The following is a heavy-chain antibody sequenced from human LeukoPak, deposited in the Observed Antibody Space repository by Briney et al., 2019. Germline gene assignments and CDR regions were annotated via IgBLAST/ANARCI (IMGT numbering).Heavy chain of an antibody. Sequence: SVRVSCKASGGTFSIYAISWVRQAPGQGVEWMGGIIPIFGTANYAQKFQGRVTITADESTSTAYMELSSLRSEDTAVYYCARDTPYSSGWYGGAYWGQGTLVTVSS. CDR1: GGTFSIYA. CDR2: IIPIFGTA. J-gene: IGHJ4*02. V-gene: IGHV1-69*01. CDR3: ARDTPYSSGWYGGAY. D-gene: IGHD6-19*01.